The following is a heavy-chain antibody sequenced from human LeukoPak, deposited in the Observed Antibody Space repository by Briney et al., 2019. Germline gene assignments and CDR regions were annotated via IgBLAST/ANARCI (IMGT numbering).Heavy chain of an antibody. CDR1: GFTFSSYA. V-gene: IGHV3-30*18. Sequence: GGSLRLSCAASGFTFSSYAMSWVRQAPGKGLEWVAVISYDGSNKYYADSVKGRFTISRDNSKNTLYLQMNSLRAEDTAVYYCAKDVNYYGSGGDLDYWGQGTLVTVSS. CDR3: AKDVNYYGSGGDLDY. J-gene: IGHJ4*02. CDR2: ISYDGSNK. D-gene: IGHD3-10*01.